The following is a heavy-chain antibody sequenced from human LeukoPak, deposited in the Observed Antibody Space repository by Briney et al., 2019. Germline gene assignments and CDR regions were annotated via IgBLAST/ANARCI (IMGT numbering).Heavy chain of an antibody. CDR1: GYTFTSYY. Sequence: ASVKVSCKASGYTFTSYYMHWGRQAPGQGLEWMGIINPSGGSTSYAQKFQGRVTMTRDMSTSTVYMELSSLRSEDTAVYYCAREGARWLQFPYYFDYWGQGTLVTVSS. D-gene: IGHD5-24*01. V-gene: IGHV1-46*01. J-gene: IGHJ4*02. CDR2: INPSGGST. CDR3: AREGARWLQFPYYFDY.